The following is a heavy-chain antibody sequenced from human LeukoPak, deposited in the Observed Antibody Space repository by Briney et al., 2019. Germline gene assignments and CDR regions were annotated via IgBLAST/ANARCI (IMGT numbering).Heavy chain of an antibody. CDR3: AKDTRRILDY. J-gene: IGHJ4*02. CDR2: ISWNSGSI. Sequence: GRSLRLSCAASGFTFDDYAMHWVRQAPGKGLEWVSGISWNSGSIGYADSVKGRFTISRDNAKNSLYLQMNSLRAEDTALYYCAKDTRRILDYWGQGTLVTVSS. V-gene: IGHV3-9*01. CDR1: GFTFDDYA.